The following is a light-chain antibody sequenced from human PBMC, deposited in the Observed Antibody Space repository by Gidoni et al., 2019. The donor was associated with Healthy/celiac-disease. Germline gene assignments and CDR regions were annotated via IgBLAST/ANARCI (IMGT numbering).Light chain of an antibody. CDR3: QQYGSSPRT. Sequence: EIVLTQSPGTLSLSPGERATLSCRASQSGSRSYLAWYQQKPGQAPRLLIYGASSRDSGIPDRFSGSGSGTEFTLTISRLEPEDFAVYYCQQYGSSPRTFGQGTKVEIK. CDR2: GAS. CDR1: QSGSRSY. J-gene: IGKJ1*01. V-gene: IGKV3-20*01.